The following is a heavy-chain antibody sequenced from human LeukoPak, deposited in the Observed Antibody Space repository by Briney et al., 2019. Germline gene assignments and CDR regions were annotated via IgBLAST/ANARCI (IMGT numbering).Heavy chain of an antibody. D-gene: IGHD6-13*01. CDR2: IYTSGTT. CDR1: GGSISTYY. Sequence: SETLSLTCTVSGGSISTYYWSWIRQPAGKGLEWIGRIYTSGTTYYNPSLKSRVTMSVDTSKNQFSLKLSSVTAADTAVYYCARGRIAGAGADCWGQGTLVTVSS. CDR3: ARGRIAGAGADC. V-gene: IGHV4-4*07. J-gene: IGHJ1*01.